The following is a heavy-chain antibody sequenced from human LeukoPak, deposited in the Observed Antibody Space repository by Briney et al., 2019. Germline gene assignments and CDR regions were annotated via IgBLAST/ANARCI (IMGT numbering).Heavy chain of an antibody. CDR1: GYAISSGYY. CDR3: ARHEDGLYGNFDY. CDR2: FYHRGST. V-gene: IGHV4-38-2*01. Sequence: SETLSLTCAVSGYAISSGYYWGWIRQSPGKGLEWIGSFYHRGSTYYNPSLKSRVTISVDTSKNQFSLKLSSVTAADTAVYYCARHEDGLYGNFDYWGQGTLVTVSS. J-gene: IGHJ4*02. D-gene: IGHD2-8*01.